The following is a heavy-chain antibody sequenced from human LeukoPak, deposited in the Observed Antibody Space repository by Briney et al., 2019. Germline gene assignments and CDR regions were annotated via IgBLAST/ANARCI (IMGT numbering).Heavy chain of an antibody. Sequence: PSETLPLTCTVSGGSISSYYWSWIRQPPGKGLEWIGYIYYSGSTNYNPPLKSRVTISVDTSKNQFSLKLSSVTAADTAVYYCARDRQIEGEFDYWGQGTLVTVSS. CDR3: ARDRQIEGEFDY. J-gene: IGHJ4*02. V-gene: IGHV4-59*01. D-gene: IGHD3-16*01. CDR2: IYYSGST. CDR1: GGSISSYY.